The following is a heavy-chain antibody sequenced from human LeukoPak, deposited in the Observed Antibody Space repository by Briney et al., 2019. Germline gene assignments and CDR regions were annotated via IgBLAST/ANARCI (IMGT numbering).Heavy chain of an antibody. CDR1: GYTLTELS. V-gene: IGHV1-24*01. D-gene: IGHD6-13*01. Sequence: ASVKVSCKVSGYTLTELSMHWVRQAPGKGLEWMGGFDPEDGETIYAQKFQGRVTMTEDTSTDTAYMELSSLRSEDTAVYYCATVTGSAAAATQDAFDIWGQGTMVTVSS. CDR3: ATVTGSAAAATQDAFDI. J-gene: IGHJ3*02. CDR2: FDPEDGET.